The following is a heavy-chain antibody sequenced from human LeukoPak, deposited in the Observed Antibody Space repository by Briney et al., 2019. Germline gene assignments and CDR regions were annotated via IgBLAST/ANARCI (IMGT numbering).Heavy chain of an antibody. CDR2: ISGSGDST. CDR1: GFTFSNYA. CDR3: AKRYYYMDV. J-gene: IGHJ6*03. V-gene: IGHV3-23*01. Sequence: GGSLRLSCAASGFTFSNYAMRWVRQAPGKGLEWVSGISGSGDSTYYADSVKGRFTISRDNSKNTLYLQMSSLRAEDTAVYYCAKRYYYMDVWGKGTTVTVSS.